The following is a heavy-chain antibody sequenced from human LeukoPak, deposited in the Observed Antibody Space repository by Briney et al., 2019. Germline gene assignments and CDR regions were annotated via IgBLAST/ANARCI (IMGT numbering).Heavy chain of an antibody. CDR2: ISSSGSTI. Sequence: KSGGSLRLSCAASGFTFSDYYMSWIRQAPGKGLEWVSYISSSGSTIYYADSVKGRFTISRDNAKNSLYLQMNSLRAEDTAVYYCARHYYDSSGYYYGLGYWGQGTLVTVSS. CDR1: GFTFSDYY. CDR3: ARHYYDSSGYYYGLGY. J-gene: IGHJ4*02. D-gene: IGHD3-22*01. V-gene: IGHV3-11*01.